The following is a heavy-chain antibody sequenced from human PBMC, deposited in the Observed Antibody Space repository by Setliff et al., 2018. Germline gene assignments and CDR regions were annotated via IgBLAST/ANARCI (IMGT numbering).Heavy chain of an antibody. CDR1: GGSISGFNY. Sequence: SETLSLTCTVSGGSISGFNYWTWIRQPAGKGPEWIGHIYASWSTNYNPSLKSRVTISLDTSKNQFSLKLSSVTAADTAVYYCVRMSGFLYMDVWGKGTTVTVSS. V-gene: IGHV4-61*09. J-gene: IGHJ6*03. CDR3: VRMSGFLYMDV. CDR2: IYASWST. D-gene: IGHD3-3*01.